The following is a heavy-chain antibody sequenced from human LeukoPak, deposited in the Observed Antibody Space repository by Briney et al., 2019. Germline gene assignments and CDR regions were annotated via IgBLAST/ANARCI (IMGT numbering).Heavy chain of an antibody. CDR3: ARRFDSSTLCYFDY. CDR2: INHSGST. D-gene: IGHD6-13*01. Sequence: PSETLSLTCAVYGGSFSGYYWSWIRQPPGKGLEWIGEINHSGSTNYNPSLKSRVTISVDTSKNQFSLKLSSVTAADTAVYYCARRFDSSTLCYFDYWGQGTLVTVSS. V-gene: IGHV4-34*01. J-gene: IGHJ4*02. CDR1: GGSFSGYY.